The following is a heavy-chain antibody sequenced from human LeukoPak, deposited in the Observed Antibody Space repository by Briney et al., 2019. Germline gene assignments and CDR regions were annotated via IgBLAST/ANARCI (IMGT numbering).Heavy chain of an antibody. Sequence: GGPLRLSCAASGFTFSSYNMNWVRQAPGKGLEWVSSISSSSTYIYYTDSVRGRFTISRDNAKNSLYLQMNSLRAEDTAVYWCARDYIAYDPLDYWGQGTLVTVSS. CDR1: GFTFSSYN. CDR2: ISSSSTYI. D-gene: IGHD3-3*01. V-gene: IGHV3-21*01. J-gene: IGHJ4*02. CDR3: ARDYIAYDPLDY.